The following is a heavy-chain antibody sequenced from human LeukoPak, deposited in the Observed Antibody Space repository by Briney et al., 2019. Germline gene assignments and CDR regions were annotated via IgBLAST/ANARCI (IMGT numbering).Heavy chain of an antibody. V-gene: IGHV3-7*03. CDR1: GFTFSRHW. Sequence: GGSLRLSCAASGFTFSRHWMTWVRQAPGKGLEWVANIKHDGSEKNYVDSVKGRFTISRDNAKNSLYLQMNSLRAEDTAVYYCARRSSGYDFDYWGQGTLVTVSS. CDR3: ARRSSGYDFDY. D-gene: IGHD5-12*01. J-gene: IGHJ4*02. CDR2: IKHDGSEK.